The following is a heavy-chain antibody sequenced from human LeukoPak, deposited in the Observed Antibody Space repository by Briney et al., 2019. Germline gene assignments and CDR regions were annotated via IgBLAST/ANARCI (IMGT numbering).Heavy chain of an antibody. J-gene: IGHJ6*02. V-gene: IGHV5-51*01. CDR3: ARRLYSYYYGMDV. D-gene: IGHD2-8*01. Sequence: GESLKISCKASGYSFTSYWIGWVRQMPGKGLEWMGIIYPGDSDTRYSPPFEGQVTISADKSTSTAYLQWSSLKASDTAMYYCARRLYSYYYGMDVWGQGTTVTVSS. CDR2: IYPGDSDT. CDR1: GYSFTSYW.